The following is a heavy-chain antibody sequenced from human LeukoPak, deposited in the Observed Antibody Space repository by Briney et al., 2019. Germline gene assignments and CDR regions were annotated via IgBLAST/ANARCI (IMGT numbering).Heavy chain of an antibody. Sequence: SETLSLTCTVSGGSINTYYWSWIRQPPGKGLEWIGFIYYTGSTNYNPSLKSRVTVSVDTSKNQFSLKLSSVTAADTAVYYCARHSGSYDSRAYFNYWGQGTLVTVSS. V-gene: IGHV4-59*08. CDR1: GGSINTYY. CDR3: ARHSGSYDSRAYFNY. J-gene: IGHJ4*02. CDR2: IYYTGST. D-gene: IGHD3-22*01.